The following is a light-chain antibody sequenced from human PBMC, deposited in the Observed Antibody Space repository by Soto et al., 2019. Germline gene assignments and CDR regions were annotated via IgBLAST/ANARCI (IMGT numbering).Light chain of an antibody. CDR3: QKYNSAPRT. Sequence: DIQMTQAPSSLSASVGGRVTITCRASQGISNYLAWYQQKPGKVPKLLIYAASTLQSGVPSRFSGSGSGTDFTLTISGLQPEDVATYYCQKYNSAPRTFGPGTKVDIK. V-gene: IGKV1-27*01. J-gene: IGKJ3*01. CDR2: AAS. CDR1: QGISNY.